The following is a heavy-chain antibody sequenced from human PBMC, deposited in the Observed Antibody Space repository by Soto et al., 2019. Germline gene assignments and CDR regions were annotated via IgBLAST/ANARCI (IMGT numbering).Heavy chain of an antibody. CDR2: IYYSGST. CDR3: ASTVDTAMVLGHYFDY. J-gene: IGHJ4*02. Sequence: SVTKSLTCTVAGETISSGWCYGSWKRQHPGKGLEWIGYIYYSGSTYYNPSLKSRVTISVDTSKNQFSLKLSSVTAADTAVYYCASTVDTAMVLGHYFDYWGQGTLVTVSS. D-gene: IGHD5-18*01. V-gene: IGHV4-31*03. CDR1: GETISSGWCY.